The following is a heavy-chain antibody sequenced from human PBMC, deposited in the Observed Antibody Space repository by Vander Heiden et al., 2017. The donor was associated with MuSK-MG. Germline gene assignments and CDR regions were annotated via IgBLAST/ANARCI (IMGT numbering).Heavy chain of an antibody. D-gene: IGHD3-22*01. V-gene: IGHV1-69*08. Sequence: QVQLVQSGAEVKKPGSSVKVSCKASGDTLSSYSINWVRQAPGQGLEWMGRIIPILGTTNYAQKFQGRVTITADKTTSTVHMELRSLRSEDTAVYYCASPYYYDRSGYWHDAFDQWGQGTMVTVSS. CDR1: GDTLSSYS. CDR2: IIPILGTT. J-gene: IGHJ3*01. CDR3: ASPYYYDRSGYWHDAFDQ.